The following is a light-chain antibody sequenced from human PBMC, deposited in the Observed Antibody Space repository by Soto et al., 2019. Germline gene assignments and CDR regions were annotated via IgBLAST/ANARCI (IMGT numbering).Light chain of an antibody. CDR3: KLPTSFLVT. CDR1: QGISSW. V-gene: IGKV1-12*01. J-gene: IGKJ4*01. CDR2: AAS. Sequence: DTEMSQARTSVPASVTHRDTNTYRASQGISSWLAWYQQKPGKAPKLLICAASSLQSGVPSRFSGSGSGRDFTFAISSLQPEDFATHSCKLPTSFLVTLAGGTKVDIK.